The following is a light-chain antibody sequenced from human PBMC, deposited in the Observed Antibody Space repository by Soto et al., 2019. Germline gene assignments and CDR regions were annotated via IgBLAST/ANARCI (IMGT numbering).Light chain of an antibody. CDR3: QRYNSYPLT. CDR1: QSISSW. Sequence: DIQMTQSPSTLSASVGDRVTITCRASQSISSWLAWYQQKPGQAPKLLIYKASSLESGVPSRFSGSGSGIEFPLTISSLHPDDFATYYCQRYNSYPLTFGGGTQVEIK. J-gene: IGKJ4*01. V-gene: IGKV1-5*03. CDR2: KAS.